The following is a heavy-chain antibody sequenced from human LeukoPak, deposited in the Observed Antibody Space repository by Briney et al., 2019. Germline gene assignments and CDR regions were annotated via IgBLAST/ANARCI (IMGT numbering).Heavy chain of an antibody. V-gene: IGHV3-30*04. CDR1: GFTLSSYE. J-gene: IGHJ4*02. D-gene: IGHD1-26*01. CDR2: ISYDGSNK. Sequence: GGSLRLSCTVSGFTLSSYEMSWIRQAPGKGLEWVAVISYDGSNKYYADSVKGRFTISRDNSKNTLYLQMNSLRAEDTAVYYCAKDDYSGSYLFDYWGQGTLVTVSS. CDR3: AKDDYSGSYLFDY.